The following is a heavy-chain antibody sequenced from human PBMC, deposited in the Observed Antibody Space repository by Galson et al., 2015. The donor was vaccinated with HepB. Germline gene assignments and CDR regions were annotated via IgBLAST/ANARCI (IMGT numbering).Heavy chain of an antibody. J-gene: IGHJ4*02. CDR3: AKDHQDTYNSDSGSHYYFDY. CDR1: GFTFSSYG. V-gene: IGHV3-30*18. D-gene: IGHD3-10*01. Sequence: SLRLSCAASGFTFSSYGMHWVRQTPGRGLQWVATISYDGTYKYFADSVKGRFTISRDNSKNTVLLQVNSLKADDTALYFCAKDHQDTYNSDSGSHYYFDYWGQGALVAVSS. CDR2: ISYDGTYK.